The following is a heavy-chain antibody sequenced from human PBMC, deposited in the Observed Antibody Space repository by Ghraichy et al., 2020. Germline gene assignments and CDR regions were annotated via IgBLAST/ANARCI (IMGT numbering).Heavy chain of an antibody. J-gene: IGHJ4*02. D-gene: IGHD4-17*01. Sequence: GGSLRLSCAASGFTFSTYGMHWVRQAPGKGLEWVAVISYDGSDEYSADSVKGRFTISRDNSKNTLFLQMNSLRVEDSAVYYCAKEAYGDLGGFDYWGPGARVTVSS. CDR2: ISYDGSDE. V-gene: IGHV3-30*18. CDR3: AKEAYGDLGGFDY. CDR1: GFTFSTYG.